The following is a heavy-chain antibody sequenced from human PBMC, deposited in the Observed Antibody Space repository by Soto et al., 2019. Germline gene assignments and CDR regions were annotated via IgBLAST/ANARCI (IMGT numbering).Heavy chain of an antibody. D-gene: IGHD7-27*01. J-gene: IGHJ3*02. V-gene: IGHV3-15*01. CDR3: TTDGFTGVVGI. CDR2: IRSKTSSETS. CDR1: GFPFTKAW. Sequence: EVQLVESGGSLVTPGGSLRLSCAASGFPFTKAWMTWVRQAPGKGMEWVGCIRSKTSSETSEYAAPVKGRFTISRDDWKNMLYLEMNSLKIEDTGVYYCTTDGFTGVVGIWGQGTMVTVSS.